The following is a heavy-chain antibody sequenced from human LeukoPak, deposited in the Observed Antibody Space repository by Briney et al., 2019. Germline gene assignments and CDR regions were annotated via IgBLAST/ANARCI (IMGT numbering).Heavy chain of an antibody. CDR3: AHRPASGIAALWWFDP. V-gene: IGHV2-5*01. CDR1: GFSFSTRGVG. J-gene: IGHJ5*02. CDR2: LSWNDDK. D-gene: IGHD6-25*01. Sequence: SGPTLVNPTQTLTLTCTFSGFSFSTRGVGVGWIRQPPGKALEWLALLSWNDDKYYSPSLRSRLTNTRDTSKNQVVLTMTKMDRVDTATYYCAHRPASGIAALWWFDPWGQGTLVTVSS.